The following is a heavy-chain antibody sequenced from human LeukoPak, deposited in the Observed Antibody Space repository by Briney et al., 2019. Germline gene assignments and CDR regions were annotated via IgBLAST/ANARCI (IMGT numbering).Heavy chain of an antibody. Sequence: EASVKVSCKASGYNLTDYYIHWVRQAPGQGLEWLGRINPISGDTKYAQKFQAWVTMTRDTSISTAYLEVTRLKSDDTAVYYCARDYGSGSYYNGHYYFYYGMDVWGQGTTVIVSS. D-gene: IGHD3-10*01. V-gene: IGHV1-2*04. J-gene: IGHJ6*02. CDR3: ARDYGSGSYYNGHYYFYYGMDV. CDR1: GYNLTDYY. CDR2: INPISGDT.